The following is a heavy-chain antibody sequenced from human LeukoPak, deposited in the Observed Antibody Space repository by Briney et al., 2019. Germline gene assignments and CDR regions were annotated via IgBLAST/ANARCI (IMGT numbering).Heavy chain of an antibody. CDR3: GREGGGWYIYYYYMDV. CDR2: IKQDGSEK. J-gene: IGHJ6*03. D-gene: IGHD6-19*01. CDR1: GFTFSSYW. Sequence: GGSLRLSFAASGFTFSSYWMSWVRQAPGKGLELAANIKQDGSEKYYVAYVKGRFTLSRENAKNSLYLQMNSLRAEDKAVYYCGREGGGWYIYYYYMDVWGKGTTVTVSS. V-gene: IGHV3-7*01.